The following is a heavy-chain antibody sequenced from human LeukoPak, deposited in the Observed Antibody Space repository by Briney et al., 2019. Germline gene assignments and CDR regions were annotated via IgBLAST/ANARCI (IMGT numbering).Heavy chain of an antibody. CDR3: AELGITMIGGV. D-gene: IGHD3-10*02. CDR2: ITRDSIYT. CDR1: GFTFSNYN. Sequence: GGSLRLSCAAPGFTFSNYNMNWVRQTPGKGLEWVSSITRDSIYTFYADSVKGRFTISRDNAKNSLSLQMNSLRAEDTAVYYCAELGITMIGGVWGKGTTVTISS. J-gene: IGHJ6*04. V-gene: IGHV3-21*01.